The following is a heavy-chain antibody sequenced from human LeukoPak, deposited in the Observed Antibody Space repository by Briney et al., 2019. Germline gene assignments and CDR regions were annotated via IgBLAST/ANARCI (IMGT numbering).Heavy chain of an antibody. CDR1: GFTFSSYW. D-gene: IGHD3-22*01. Sequence: GGSLRLSCAASGFTFSSYWMHWVRQAPGKGLEWVSVIYSGGSTYYADSVKGRFTISRDNSKNTLYLQMNSLRAEDTAVYYCARDPHLSSGYYGWMAFDIWGQGTMVTVSS. CDR2: IYSGGST. J-gene: IGHJ3*02. V-gene: IGHV3-53*01. CDR3: ARDPHLSSGYYGWMAFDI.